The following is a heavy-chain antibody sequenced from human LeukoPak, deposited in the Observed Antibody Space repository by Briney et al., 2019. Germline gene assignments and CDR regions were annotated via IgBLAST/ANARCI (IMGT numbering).Heavy chain of an antibody. D-gene: IGHD6-6*01. J-gene: IGHJ4*02. CDR3: ARVIDSSSSGEDY. V-gene: IGHV3-48*01. Sequence: SGGSLRLSCAASGFTFSSYSMNWVRQAPGKGLEWVSYISSSSSTIYYADSVKGRFTISRDNAKNSLYLQMNSLRAEDMAVYYCARVIDSSSSGEDYWGQGTLVTVSS. CDR2: ISSSSSTI. CDR1: GFTFSSYS.